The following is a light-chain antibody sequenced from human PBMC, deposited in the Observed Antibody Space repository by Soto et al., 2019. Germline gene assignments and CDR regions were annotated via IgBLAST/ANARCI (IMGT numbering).Light chain of an antibody. Sequence: AIRMTQSPSSLSESTGDRVTITCRASQGISSYLAWYQQKPGKAPKLLIYAASTLQSGVPSRFSGSGSGTDFTLTISCLQSEDFATYYCQQYYSYPLFGGGTKVDIK. CDR2: AAS. V-gene: IGKV1-8*01. CDR3: QQYYSYPL. J-gene: IGKJ4*01. CDR1: QGISSY.